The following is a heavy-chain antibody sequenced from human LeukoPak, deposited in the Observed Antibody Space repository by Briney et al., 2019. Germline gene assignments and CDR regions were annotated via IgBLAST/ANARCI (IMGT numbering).Heavy chain of an antibody. CDR2: ISLSGLT. CDR1: GGSITTTNW. D-gene: IGHD2-8*01. CDR3: SRENGAFSPFGY. Sequence: SETLSLTCGVSGGSITTTNWWSWVRQPPGQGLEWIWEISLSGLTNCNPSLKRRVTVSLDKSKNLLFLKMTSVTAADTAVYYCSRENGAFSPFGYWGQGTLVTVSS. J-gene: IGHJ4*02. V-gene: IGHV4-4*02.